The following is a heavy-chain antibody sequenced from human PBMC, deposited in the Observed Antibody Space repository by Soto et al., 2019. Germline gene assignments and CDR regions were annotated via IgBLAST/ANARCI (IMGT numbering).Heavy chain of an antibody. CDR1: GFTFSSYG. CDR3: AKDLVGALDY. CDR2: ISYDGSNK. V-gene: IGHV3-30*18. J-gene: IGHJ4*02. Sequence: GGSLRLSCAASGFTFSSYGMHWVRQAPGKGLEWVAVISYDGSNKYYADSVKGRFTISRDNSKNTLYLQMNSLRAEDTAVYYCAKDLVGALDYWGQGTLVTVSS. D-gene: IGHD1-26*01.